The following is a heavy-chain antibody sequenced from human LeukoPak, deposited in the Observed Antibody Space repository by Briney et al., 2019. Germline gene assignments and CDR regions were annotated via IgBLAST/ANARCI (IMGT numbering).Heavy chain of an antibody. V-gene: IGHV4-31*03. CDR3: AGVLRYFDWLSTEAFDI. CDR2: IYYSGST. CDR1: GGSISSGGYY. Sequence: SETLSLTCTVSGGSISSGGYYWSWIRQHPGKGLEWIGYIYYSGSTYYNPSLKSRVTISVDTSKNQFSLKLSSVTAADTAVYYFAGVLRYFDWLSTEAFDIWGQGTMVTVSS. J-gene: IGHJ3*02. D-gene: IGHD3-9*01.